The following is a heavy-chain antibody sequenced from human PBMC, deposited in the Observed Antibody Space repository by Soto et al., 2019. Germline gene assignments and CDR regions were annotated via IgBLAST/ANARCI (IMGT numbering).Heavy chain of an antibody. D-gene: IGHD4-17*01. CDR3: ARATTHYGDYFDY. Sequence: ASVKVSCKASGYTFTNFGISWVRQAPGQGLEWMGWISAYNGNTNYAQNFQGRVTMTTDTSTSTAYMELSSLRSEDTAVYYCARATTHYGDYFDYWGQGTLVTVSS. CDR1: GYTFTNFG. J-gene: IGHJ4*02. V-gene: IGHV1-18*01. CDR2: ISAYNGNT.